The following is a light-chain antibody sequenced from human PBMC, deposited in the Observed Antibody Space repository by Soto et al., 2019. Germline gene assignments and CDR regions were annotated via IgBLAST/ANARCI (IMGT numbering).Light chain of an antibody. CDR3: AAWDDSLNGYV. CDR2: SDI. V-gene: IGLV1-44*01. Sequence: QSLLTQPPSASGTPGERVTISCSGSSSNIGSNTVNWYQQVPGTAPKLLIYSDIQRPSGVPDRFSGSKSGTSASLAISGPQSEDEAEYYCAAWDDSLNGYVFGAGTKVTVL. CDR1: SSNIGSNT. J-gene: IGLJ1*01.